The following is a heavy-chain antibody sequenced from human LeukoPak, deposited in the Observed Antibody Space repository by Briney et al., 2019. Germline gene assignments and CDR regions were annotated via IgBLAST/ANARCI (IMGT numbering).Heavy chain of an antibody. D-gene: IGHD4-11*01. CDR1: GFTFSSYG. CDR2: IWYDGSNK. V-gene: IGHV3-33*01. CDR3: VRVGYTNYGIDY. J-gene: IGHJ4*02. Sequence: GGSLRLSCAVSGFTFSSYGMHWVRQAPAKGLEWVAVIWYDGSNKYYADSVKGRFTISRDSSKNTLDLQMNSLRAEDTAVYYCVRVGYTNYGIDYWGQGTLVTVSP.